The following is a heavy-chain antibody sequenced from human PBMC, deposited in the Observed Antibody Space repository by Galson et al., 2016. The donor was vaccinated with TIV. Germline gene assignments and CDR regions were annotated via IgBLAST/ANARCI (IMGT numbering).Heavy chain of an antibody. Sequence: SCKASGDTFSSFVISWVRQAPGQGLEWMGGIIPLFGEAHYAQKFQGRVPISADESTSTVYMELSGLGSGDTAMYYCAKCRNTAIDTNYYSYGLDVWGQGTTVTVSS. CDR1: GDTFSSFV. V-gene: IGHV1-69*01. CDR3: AKCRNTAIDTNYYSYGLDV. D-gene: IGHD5-18*01. J-gene: IGHJ6*02. CDR2: IIPLFGEA.